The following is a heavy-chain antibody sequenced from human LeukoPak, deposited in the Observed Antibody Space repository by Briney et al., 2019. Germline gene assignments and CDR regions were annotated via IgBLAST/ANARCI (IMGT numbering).Heavy chain of an antibody. V-gene: IGHV4-30-4*08. CDR3: AGSRRDGYNFDY. Sequence: PSETLSLTCTVSGGSISSSSYYWGWIRQPPGKGLEWIGYIYYSGSTYYNPSLKSRVTISVDTSKNQFSLKLSSVTAADTAVYYCAGSRRDGYNFDYWGQGTLVTVSS. J-gene: IGHJ4*02. CDR1: GGSISSSSYY. CDR2: IYYSGST. D-gene: IGHD5-24*01.